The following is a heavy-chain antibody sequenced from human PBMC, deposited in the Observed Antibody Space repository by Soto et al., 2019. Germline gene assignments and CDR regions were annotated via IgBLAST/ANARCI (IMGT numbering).Heavy chain of an antibody. Sequence: XGTLCHTCTVSGGSISSSSYYWGWIRKPPGKGLEWIGSIYYSGSTYYNPSLKSRVTISVDTSKNQFSLKLSSVTAADTAVYYCARHQRSLHPNWNYGYNWFDPWGQGTLVTVSS. J-gene: IGHJ5*02. CDR1: GGSISSSSYY. V-gene: IGHV4-39*01. CDR2: IYYSGST. CDR3: ARHQRSLHPNWNYGYNWFDP. D-gene: IGHD1-7*01.